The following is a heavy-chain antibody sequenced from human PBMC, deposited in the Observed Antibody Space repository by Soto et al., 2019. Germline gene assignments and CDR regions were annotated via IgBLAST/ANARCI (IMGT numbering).Heavy chain of an antibody. Sequence: GGSLRLSCAGSGFTFSNYAMSWVRQAPGKGLEWVSAISGSGGSTYYADSVKGRFTISRDNSKNTLDLQMNSLRAEDTAVYYCAKVPVGATSRFDYGDQGHLGTVSS. D-gene: IGHD1-26*01. V-gene: IGHV3-23*01. CDR1: GFTFSNYA. CDR3: AKVPVGATSRFDY. J-gene: IGHJ4*02. CDR2: ISGSGGST.